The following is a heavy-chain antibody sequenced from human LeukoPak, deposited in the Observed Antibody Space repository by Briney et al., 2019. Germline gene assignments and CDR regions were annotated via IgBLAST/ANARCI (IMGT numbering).Heavy chain of an antibody. CDR3: ATVLPVLRFLEWSPGRFVP. Sequence: ASVKVSFKVSGYTLTELSMHWVRQAPGKGLEWMGGFDPEDGETIYAQKFQGRVTMTEDTSTDTAYMELSSLRSEDTAVYYCATVLPVLRFLEWSPGRFVPWGKGTLVTVSS. CDR2: FDPEDGET. CDR1: GYTLTELS. V-gene: IGHV1-24*01. J-gene: IGHJ5*02. D-gene: IGHD3-3*01.